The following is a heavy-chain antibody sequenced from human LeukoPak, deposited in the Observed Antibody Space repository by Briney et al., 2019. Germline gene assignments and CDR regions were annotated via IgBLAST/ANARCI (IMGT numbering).Heavy chain of an antibody. CDR2: ISSSSSYK. CDR1: GFTFSSYS. V-gene: IGHV3-21*01. Sequence: GGSLRLSCAASGFTFSSYSMNWVRQAPGKGLEWVSSISSSSSYKYYADSVKGRFTISRDNAKDSLYLQMSSLRAEDTAVYYCASSFISSYSSSHDAFDIWGQGTMVTVSS. D-gene: IGHD6-13*01. CDR3: ASSFISSYSSSHDAFDI. J-gene: IGHJ3*02.